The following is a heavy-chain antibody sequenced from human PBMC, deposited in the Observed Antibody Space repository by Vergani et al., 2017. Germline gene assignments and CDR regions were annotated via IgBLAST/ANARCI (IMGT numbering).Heavy chain of an antibody. CDR1: GGSISSYY. CDR2: IYYSGST. J-gene: IGHJ5*02. Sequence: QVQLQESGPGLVKPSETLSLTCTVSGGSISSYYWSWIRQPPGKGLEWIGYIYYSGSTNYNPSLKSRVTISVDTSKNQFSLKLSSVTAADTAVYYCARVKYYYDSGSYSGDNWFDPWGQGTLVTVSS. CDR3: ARVKYYYDSGSYSGDNWFDP. V-gene: IGHV4-59*01. D-gene: IGHD3-10*01.